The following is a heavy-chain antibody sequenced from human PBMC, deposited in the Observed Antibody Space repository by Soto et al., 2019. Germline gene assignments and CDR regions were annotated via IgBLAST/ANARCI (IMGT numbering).Heavy chain of an antibody. CDR1: GYTFTSYY. D-gene: IGHD3-3*01. Sequence: ASVKVSCKASGYTFTSYYMHWVRQAPGQGLEWMGIINPSGGSTSYAQKFQGRVTMTRDTSTSTVYMELSSLRSEDTAVYYCARDCDFWSGYSSRSQFAFDIWGQGTMVTVS. V-gene: IGHV1-46*03. CDR2: INPSGGST. CDR3: ARDCDFWSGYSSRSQFAFDI. J-gene: IGHJ3*02.